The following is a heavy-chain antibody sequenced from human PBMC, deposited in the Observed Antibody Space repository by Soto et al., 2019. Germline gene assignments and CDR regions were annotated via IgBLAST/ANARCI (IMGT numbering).Heavy chain of an antibody. CDR2: IRSKSNNYAT. J-gene: IGHJ4*02. CDR3: TRHTVDC. Sequence: EVQLVESGGGLVQPGGSLKLSCAASGFTFSDAAMHWVRQASGKGLEWVGRIRSKSNNYATAYAASVQGRFTISRDDSTNTAYLQMNSLQNEDTAVYYCTRHTVDCWGQGTLVTVSS. CDR1: GFTFSDAA. V-gene: IGHV3-73*01. D-gene: IGHD4-17*01.